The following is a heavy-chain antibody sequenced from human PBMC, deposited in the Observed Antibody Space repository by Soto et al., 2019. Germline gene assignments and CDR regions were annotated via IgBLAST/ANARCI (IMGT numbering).Heavy chain of an antibody. V-gene: IGHV3-23*01. D-gene: IGHD6-13*01. J-gene: IGHJ4*02. CDR3: AKDGTYSSSWPYYFDH. CDR1: GFTFSTYT. CDR2: ISGSGDHT. Sequence: EVQLLESGGGLVQPGGSMRLSCAASGFTFSTYTMTWLRQAPGKGLEWVSSISGSGDHTYYADSVKSRLIVSRDNSKNTLYLQMNNLRAEDTALYYCAKDGTYSSSWPYYFDHWGQGTLVTVSS.